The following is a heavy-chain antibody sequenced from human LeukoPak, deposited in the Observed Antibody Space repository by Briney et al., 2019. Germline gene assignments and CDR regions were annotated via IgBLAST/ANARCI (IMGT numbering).Heavy chain of an antibody. CDR2: SYSRGRT. CDR3: ARDNRLAKTTTVTIYYYFGMDV. D-gene: IGHD4-17*01. Sequence: RGSLRLSCAASGLTVSSNYMSWVRQAPGKGPEWVSVSYSRGRTYYADSVKDRFTISRDTSKNTLFLQMHSLSPEDTAVYYCARDNRLAKTTTVTIYYYFGMDVWGQGTTVTV. V-gene: IGHV3-66*01. CDR1: GLTVSSNY. J-gene: IGHJ6*02.